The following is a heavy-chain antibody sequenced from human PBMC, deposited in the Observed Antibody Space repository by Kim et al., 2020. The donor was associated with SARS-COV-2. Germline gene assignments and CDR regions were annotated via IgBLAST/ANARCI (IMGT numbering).Heavy chain of an antibody. CDR2: ISSSSSYI. D-gene: IGHD3-9*01. CDR3: AREWGFYDILTGYFYYYGMDV. J-gene: IGHJ6*02. Sequence: GGSLRLSCAASGFTFSSYSMNWVRQAPGKGLEWVSSISSSSSYIYYADSVKGRFTISRDNAKNSLYLQMNSLRAEDTAVYYCAREWGFYDILTGYFYYYGMDVWGQGTTVTVSS. CDR1: GFTFSSYS. V-gene: IGHV3-21*01.